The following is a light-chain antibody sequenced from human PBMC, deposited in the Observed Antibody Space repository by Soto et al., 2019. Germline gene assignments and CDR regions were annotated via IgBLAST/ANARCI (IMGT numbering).Light chain of an antibody. CDR3: QKTYSTQLN. V-gene: IGKV1-39*01. J-gene: IGKJ4*01. CDR2: AAS. Sequence: IHIGPPRSSASESVGDRVTITCPATQSIYTYLSWYQQKPGKAPKLLISAASSLESGVQSRFSGSGSGTDFSLTISSLQPEDFATYYCQKTYSTQLNLGGGTKGDIK. CDR1: QSIYTY.